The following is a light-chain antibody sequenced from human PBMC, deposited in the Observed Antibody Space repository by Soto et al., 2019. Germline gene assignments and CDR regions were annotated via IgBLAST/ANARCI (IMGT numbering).Light chain of an antibody. CDR1: QSISGW. CDR3: QQYDAYSWT. J-gene: IGKJ1*01. Sequence: DIQMTQSPSTLSASVGDSVTITCRASQSISGWLAWYQQKPGKAPNLLIYDASSLESGVPSRFSGSGSGTEFTLTISSLQPDHFATYFCQQYDAYSWTFGQGTQVEIK. V-gene: IGKV1-5*01. CDR2: DAS.